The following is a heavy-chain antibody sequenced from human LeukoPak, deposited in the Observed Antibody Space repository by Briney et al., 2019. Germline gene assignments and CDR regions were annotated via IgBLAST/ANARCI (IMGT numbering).Heavy chain of an antibody. CDR1: GFTFSSSS. J-gene: IGHJ3*02. CDR3: ARESSDYGDYDAFDI. CDR2: ISGESKYI. V-gene: IGHV3-21*01. D-gene: IGHD4-17*01. Sequence: GGSLRLSCAAAGFTFSSSSMNWARQTPGKGLEWVSSISGESKYIYYADSVTGRFTISRDNAKNSLYLQMSTLRAEDTAVYYCARESSDYGDYDAFDIWGRGTMVTVSS.